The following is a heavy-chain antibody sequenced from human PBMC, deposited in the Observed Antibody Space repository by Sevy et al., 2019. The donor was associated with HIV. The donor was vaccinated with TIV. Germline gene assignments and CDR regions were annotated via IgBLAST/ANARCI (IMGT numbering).Heavy chain of an antibody. CDR3: AGEGLYCSGGSCYKAVYFDY. CDR1: GYTFTSYA. J-gene: IGHJ4*02. CDR2: INAGNGNT. D-gene: IGHD2-15*01. Sequence: ASVKVSCKASGYTFTSYAMHWVRQAPGQRLEWMGWINAGNGNTKYSQKFQGRVTITRDTSASTAYMELSSLGSEDTAVYYCAGEGLYCSGGSCYKAVYFDYWGQGTLVTVSS. V-gene: IGHV1-3*01.